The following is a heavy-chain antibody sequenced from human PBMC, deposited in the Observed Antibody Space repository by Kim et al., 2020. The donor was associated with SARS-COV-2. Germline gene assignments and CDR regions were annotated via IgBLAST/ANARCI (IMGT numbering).Heavy chain of an antibody. Sequence: GGSLRLSCAASGFTFSSYSMNWVRQAPGKGLEWVSSISSSSSYIYYADSVKGRFPISRDNAKNSLYLQMNSLRAEDTAVYYCARAGRITMIVVVEGGAFDIWGQGTMVTVSS. CDR1: GFTFSSYS. CDR3: ARAGRITMIVVVEGGAFDI. J-gene: IGHJ3*02. V-gene: IGHV3-21*01. D-gene: IGHD3-22*01. CDR2: ISSSSSYI.